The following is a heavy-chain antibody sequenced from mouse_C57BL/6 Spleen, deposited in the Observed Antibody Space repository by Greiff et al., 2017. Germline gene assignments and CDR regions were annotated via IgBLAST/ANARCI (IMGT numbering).Heavy chain of an antibody. Sequence: QVQLQQSGAELVRPGASVKLSCKASGYTFTSYGISWVKQRPGQGLEWIGEIYPRSGNTYYNEKFKGKATLTADKSSSTAYMELRSLTSEDSAVYFGARCATVVEWTSYFDYWGQGTTLTVSS. J-gene: IGHJ2*01. CDR1: GYTFTSYG. CDR2: IYPRSGNT. D-gene: IGHD1-1*01. CDR3: ARCATVVEWTSYFDY. V-gene: IGHV1-81*01.